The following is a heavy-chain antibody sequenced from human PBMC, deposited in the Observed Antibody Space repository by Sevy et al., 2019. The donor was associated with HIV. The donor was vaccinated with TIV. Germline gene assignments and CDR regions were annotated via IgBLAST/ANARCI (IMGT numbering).Heavy chain of an antibody. CDR1: GFTFSTYG. Sequence: GGSLRLSCAASGFTFSTYGMHWVRQAQGKGLEWVAVIWFDGSNTYYADSVKGRFTISRDIAKNTLHLQMNSLRAEDTAVYYCARDLEFYDYGDYGPAFMPDYWGQGTLVTVSS. CDR3: ARDLEFYDYGDYGPAFMPDY. D-gene: IGHD4-17*01. J-gene: IGHJ4*02. CDR2: IWFDGSNT. V-gene: IGHV3-33*01.